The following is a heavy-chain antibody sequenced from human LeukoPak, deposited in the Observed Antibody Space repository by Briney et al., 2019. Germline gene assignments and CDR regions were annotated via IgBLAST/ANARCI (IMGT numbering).Heavy chain of an antibody. Sequence: SETLSLTCTVSGGSISSSSYYWGWIRQPPGKGLEWIGSIYYSGSTYYNPSLKSRVTISVDTSKNQFSLKLSSVTAADTAVYYCATHITPEIYYYYGMDVWGQGTTVTVSS. J-gene: IGHJ6*02. CDR3: ATHITPEIYYYYGMDV. CDR2: IYYSGST. CDR1: GGSISSSSYY. V-gene: IGHV4-39*01. D-gene: IGHD1-14*01.